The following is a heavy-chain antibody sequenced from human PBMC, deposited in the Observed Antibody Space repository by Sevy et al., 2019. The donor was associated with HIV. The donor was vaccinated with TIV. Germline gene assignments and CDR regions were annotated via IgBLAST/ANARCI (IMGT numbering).Heavy chain of an antibody. Sequence: GGSLRLSCAASGFTFSSYAMHWVRQAPGKGLEWVAVISYDGSNKYYADSLKGRFTNSRDNSKNTLYLQMNSLRAEDTALYYCASFVVVVAATYDAFDIWGQGTMVTVSS. CDR2: ISYDGSNK. D-gene: IGHD2-15*01. CDR1: GFTFSSYA. CDR3: ASFVVVVAATYDAFDI. V-gene: IGHV3-30-3*01. J-gene: IGHJ3*02.